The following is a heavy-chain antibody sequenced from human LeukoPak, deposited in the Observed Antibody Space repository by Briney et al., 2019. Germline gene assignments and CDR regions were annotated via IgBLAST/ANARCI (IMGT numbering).Heavy chain of an antibody. Sequence: ASVKVSCKASGYTFTSYDINWVRQATGQGLEWMGWMNPNSGNTGYAQKFQGRVTMTRNTSISTAYMELSSLRSDDTAVYYCARAEYCSSTSCYPFDPWGQGTLVTVSS. J-gene: IGHJ5*02. V-gene: IGHV1-8*01. D-gene: IGHD2-2*01. CDR1: GYTFTSYD. CDR2: MNPNSGNT. CDR3: ARAEYCSSTSCYPFDP.